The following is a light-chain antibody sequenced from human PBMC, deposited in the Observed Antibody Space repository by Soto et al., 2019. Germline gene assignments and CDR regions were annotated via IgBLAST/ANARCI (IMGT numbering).Light chain of an antibody. V-gene: IGKV3-11*01. CDR3: QQRSNWPPT. CDR1: QSVSSN. Sequence: EIVMTQSPATLSVSPGERATLSCRASQSVSSNLAWYQQKPGQAPRLLIYGASNRATGIPARFSGSGSGTDFTLTISSLEPEDFAVYYCQQRSNWPPTFGQGTKWIS. J-gene: IGKJ1*01. CDR2: GAS.